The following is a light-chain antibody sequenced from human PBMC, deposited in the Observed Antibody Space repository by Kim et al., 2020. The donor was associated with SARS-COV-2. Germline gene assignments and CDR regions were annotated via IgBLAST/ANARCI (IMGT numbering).Light chain of an antibody. CDR3: ETWDSNIQV. CDR1: SGNINYF. J-gene: IGLJ3*02. CDR2: VEGSGGY. Sequence: SSVKLTCPLGSGNINYFIPWHQQQPGKAPRFLMKVEGSGGYNKGGGVPDRFSGSRSGADRYLIISNLHSEDEADYYCETWDSNIQVFGGGTQLTVL. V-gene: IGLV4-60*03.